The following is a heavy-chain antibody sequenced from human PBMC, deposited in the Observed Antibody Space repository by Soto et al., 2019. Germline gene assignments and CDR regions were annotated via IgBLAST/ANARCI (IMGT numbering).Heavy chain of an antibody. J-gene: IGHJ6*02. CDR3: ASSIYNFRALSFGGMDV. CDR2: IRGSGGST. Sequence: GGSLRLSCAASGFTFSSYAMSWVRQAPGKGLVWVSAIRGSGGSTYYTDSVKGRITISRDNSNNTLYQLMNILSDEDPAVYFCASSIYNFRALSFGGMDVWGQGTTVTVTS. CDR1: GFTFSSYA. D-gene: IGHD3-3*01. V-gene: IGHV3-23*01.